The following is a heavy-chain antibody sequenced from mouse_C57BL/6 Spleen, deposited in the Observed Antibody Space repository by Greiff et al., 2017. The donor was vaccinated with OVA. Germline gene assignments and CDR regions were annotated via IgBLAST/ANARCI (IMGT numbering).Heavy chain of an antibody. D-gene: IGHD2-5*01. Sequence: QVQLQQSGAELVRPGASVTLSCKASGYTFTDYEMHWVKQTPVHGLEWIGAIDPETGGTAYNQKFKGKAILTADKSSSTAYMELRSLTSEDAAVCYCTPYSNYQCYFDYWGQGTTLTVSS. V-gene: IGHV1-15*01. J-gene: IGHJ2*01. CDR2: IDPETGGT. CDR1: GYTFTDYE. CDR3: TPYSNYQCYFDY.